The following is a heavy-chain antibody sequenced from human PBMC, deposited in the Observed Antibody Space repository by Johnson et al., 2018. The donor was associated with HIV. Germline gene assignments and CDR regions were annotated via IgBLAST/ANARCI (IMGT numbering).Heavy chain of an antibody. D-gene: IGHD3-10*01. CDR3: AKDLNVGELFFPTHDAFDI. V-gene: IGHV3-30*02. Sequence: QVQLVESGGGVVQPGGSLRLSCAASGFTFSSYGMHWVRQAPGKGLEWVTFIQYDGSNKYYADSVKGRFTISRENSKNTLYLQMNSLRAEDTAIYYCAKDLNVGELFFPTHDAFDIWGQGTTVTVSS. J-gene: IGHJ3*02. CDR1: GFTFSSYG. CDR2: IQYDGSNK.